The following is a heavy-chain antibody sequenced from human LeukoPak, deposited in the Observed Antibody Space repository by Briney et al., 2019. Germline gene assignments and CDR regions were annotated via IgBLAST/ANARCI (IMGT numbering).Heavy chain of an antibody. J-gene: IGHJ5*02. Sequence: SETLSLTCTVSGGSISSYYWSWIRQPPGKGLEWIGYIYYSGSTNYNPSLESRVTISVDTSKNQFSLKLSSVTAADTAVYYCARLYSSGWYDWFDPWGQGTLVTVSS. D-gene: IGHD6-19*01. CDR3: ARLYSSGWYDWFDP. CDR2: IYYSGST. V-gene: IGHV4-59*08. CDR1: GGSISSYY.